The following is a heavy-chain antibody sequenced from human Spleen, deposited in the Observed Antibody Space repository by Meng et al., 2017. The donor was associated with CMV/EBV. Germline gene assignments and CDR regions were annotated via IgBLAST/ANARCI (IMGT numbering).Heavy chain of an antibody. CDR2: IGSSGVSI. V-gene: IGHV3-48*03. D-gene: IGHD3-3*01. CDR1: GFTFSSYE. J-gene: IGHJ4*02. Sequence: GESLKISCAASGFTFSSYEMKWARQAPGKGLEWVSYIGSSGVSIYYADSVKGRFTISRDNAKNSLYLQMNSLRAEDTAIYYCARGDDFWSAYFDYWGQGTLVTVSS. CDR3: ARGDDFWSAYFDY.